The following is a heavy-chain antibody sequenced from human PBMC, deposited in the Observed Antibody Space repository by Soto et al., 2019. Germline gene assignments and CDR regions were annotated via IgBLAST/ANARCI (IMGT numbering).Heavy chain of an antibody. CDR2: ISGSGGST. V-gene: IGHV3-23*01. J-gene: IGHJ2*01. Sequence: GGSLRLSCAASGFTFSSYAMSWVRQAPGKGLEWVSAISGSGGSTYYADSVKGRFTISRDNSKNTLYLQMNSLRAEDTAVYYCAKVERAARLYWYFDLWGRGTLVTVSS. CDR1: GFTFSSYA. D-gene: IGHD6-6*01. CDR3: AKVERAARLYWYFDL.